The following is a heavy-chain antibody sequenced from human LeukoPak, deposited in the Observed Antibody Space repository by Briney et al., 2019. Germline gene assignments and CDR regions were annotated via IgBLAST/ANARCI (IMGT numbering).Heavy chain of an antibody. Sequence: SVKVSCKASGGTFSSYAISWVRQAPGQGLEWMGGIIPIFGTANYAQKFQGRVTITTDESTSTAYMELSSLRSEDTAVYYCARDDNDCSGGSCSDWGQGTLVTVSS. J-gene: IGHJ4*02. CDR1: GGTFSSYA. CDR2: IIPIFGTA. V-gene: IGHV1-69*05. D-gene: IGHD2-15*01. CDR3: ARDDNDCSGGSCSD.